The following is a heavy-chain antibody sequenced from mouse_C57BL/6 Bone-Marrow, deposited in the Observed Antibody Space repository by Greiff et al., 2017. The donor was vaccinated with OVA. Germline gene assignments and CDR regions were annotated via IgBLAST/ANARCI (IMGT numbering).Heavy chain of an antibody. J-gene: IGHJ2*01. D-gene: IGHD2-3*01. CDR3: ARQGWLLPYFDY. V-gene: IGHV5-12*01. CDR2: ISNGGGST. Sequence: EVKLMESGGGLVQPGGSLKLSCAASGFTFSDYYMYWVRQTPEKRLEWVAYISNGGGSTYYPDTVKGRFTISRDNAKNTLYLQMSRLKSEDTAMYYCARQGWLLPYFDYWGQGTTLTVSS. CDR1: GFTFSDYY.